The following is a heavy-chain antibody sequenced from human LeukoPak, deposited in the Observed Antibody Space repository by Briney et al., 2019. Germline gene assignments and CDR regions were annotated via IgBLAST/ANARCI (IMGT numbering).Heavy chain of an antibody. V-gene: IGHV1-58*02. CDR3: AIDSFDY. CDR1: GFTFTSSA. Sequence: GTSVKVSCKASGFTFTSSAIQWVRQARGQRLEWIGWIVVGSGNTNYAQKFQERVSITRDMSANTAFMELSSLSSEDTAMYYCAIDSFDYWGQGTLVTVSS. CDR2: IVVGSGNT. J-gene: IGHJ4*02.